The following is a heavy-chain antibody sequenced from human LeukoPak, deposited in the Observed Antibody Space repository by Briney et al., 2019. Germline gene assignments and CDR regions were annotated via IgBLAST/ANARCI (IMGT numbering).Heavy chain of an antibody. Sequence: GGSLRLSCAASGFTFSSYWMSWVRQAPGKGLEWEANIKQDGSEKYYVDSVKGRFTISRDNGKNSLCLQMNSLRVEDTAVYYCARVNKYCSGVSCYSTYWGQGTLVTVSS. CDR3: ARVNKYCSGVSCYSTY. D-gene: IGHD2-15*01. CDR1: GFTFSSYW. CDR2: IKQDGSEK. V-gene: IGHV3-7*04. J-gene: IGHJ4*02.